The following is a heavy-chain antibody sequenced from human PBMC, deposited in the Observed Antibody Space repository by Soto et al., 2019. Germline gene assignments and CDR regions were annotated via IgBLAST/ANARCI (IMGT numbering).Heavy chain of an antibody. CDR2: IYYSGST. Sequence: SETLSLTCTVSGGSISSSSYYWGWIRQPPGKGLEWIGSIYYSGSTYYNPSLKSRVTISVDTSKNQFSLKLSSVTAADTAVYYCGSQYDFWSGAGLPLYYYYYMDVWGKGTTVTVSS. D-gene: IGHD3-3*01. J-gene: IGHJ6*03. CDR3: GSQYDFWSGAGLPLYYYYYMDV. V-gene: IGHV4-39*01. CDR1: GGSISSSSYY.